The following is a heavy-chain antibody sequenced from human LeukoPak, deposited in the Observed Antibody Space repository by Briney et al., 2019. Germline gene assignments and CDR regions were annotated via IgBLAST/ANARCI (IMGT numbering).Heavy chain of an antibody. D-gene: IGHD5-24*01. V-gene: IGHV5-10-1*01. J-gene: IGHJ3*02. CDR1: GYSFTIYL. CDR3: ARRTRDGGHLGAFDI. CDR2: IDPSDSYT. Sequence: GESLKISCKGSGYSFTIYLISWVRQMPGEGLEWLGNIDPSDSYTNYSPSFQGHVTISADRSITTAYLQWSSRKASDTAMYYCARRTRDGGHLGAFDIWGQGTMVTVSS.